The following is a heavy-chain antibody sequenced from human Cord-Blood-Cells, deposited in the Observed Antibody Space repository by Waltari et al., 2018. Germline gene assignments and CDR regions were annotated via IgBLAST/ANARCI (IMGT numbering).Heavy chain of an antibody. CDR2: IYHSGST. J-gene: IGHJ4*02. Sequence: QVQLQESGPGLVKPSETLSLTCTVSGYSISSGYYWGWIRQPPGKGLEWIGRIYHSGSTYYNPSLKSRVTISVDTSKNQFSLKLSSVTAADTAVYYCARGGGYSYGYYFDYWGQGTLVTVSS. CDR3: ARGGGYSYGYYFDY. D-gene: IGHD5-18*01. V-gene: IGHV4-38-2*02. CDR1: GYSISSGYY.